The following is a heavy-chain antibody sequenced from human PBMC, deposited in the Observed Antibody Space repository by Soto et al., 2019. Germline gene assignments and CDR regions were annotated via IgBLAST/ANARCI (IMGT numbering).Heavy chain of an antibody. V-gene: IGHV1-69*01. J-gene: IGHJ6*02. CDR2: IIPIFGTA. Sequence: QVQLVQSGAEVKKPGSSVKVSCKASGGTFSTYAISWVRQAPGQGLEWMGGIIPIFGTANYAQKFQGRVTITADASTSTAYMELRSLRSEDTAVYYCARKSISWYHDYYYNRAVWGQATRVTVSS. D-gene: IGHD6-13*01. CDR1: GGTFSTYA. CDR3: ARKSISWYHDYYYNRAV.